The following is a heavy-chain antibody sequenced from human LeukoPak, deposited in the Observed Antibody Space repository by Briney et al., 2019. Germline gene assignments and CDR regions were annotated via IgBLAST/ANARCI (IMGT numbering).Heavy chain of an antibody. CDR1: GFTFRAYG. CDR2: INDSGGRT. D-gene: IGHD2-15*01. V-gene: IGHV3-23*01. J-gene: IGHJ4*02. CDR3: VRNLRYCSDGSCSP. Sequence: GGSLRLSCAASGFTFRAYGMSWVRQAPGKGLEWVSTINDSGGRTHYTDSVKGRFTISRDNSQNTVSLQMDSLRVGDTAVYFCVRNLRYCSDGSCSPWGQGTLVTVSS.